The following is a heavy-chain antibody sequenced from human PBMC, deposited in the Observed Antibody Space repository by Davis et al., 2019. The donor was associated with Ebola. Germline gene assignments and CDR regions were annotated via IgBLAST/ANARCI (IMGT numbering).Heavy chain of an antibody. CDR1: GYTFTSYA. V-gene: IGHV1-2*06. Sequence: AASVKVSCKASGYTFTSYAMNWVRQAPGQGLEWMGRINSNSGDTNYAQRFQGRVTMTRDTSISTVYMELSRLRSDDTAVYYCARDAITMIGNYYYYGVDVWGKGTTVTVPS. CDR3: ARDAITMIGNYYYYGVDV. J-gene: IGHJ6*04. D-gene: IGHD3-22*01. CDR2: INSNSGDT.